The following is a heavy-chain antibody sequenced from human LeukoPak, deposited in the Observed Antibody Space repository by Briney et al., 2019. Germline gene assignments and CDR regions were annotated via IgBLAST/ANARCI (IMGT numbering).Heavy chain of an antibody. CDR3: ARSARLMKGVVEVTALDD. CDR1: GFTFRSYE. Sequence: PGGSLTLSCEDSGFTFRSYEMNWVRQAPGKGLEWIAYLISSGSVFSYADSVKGRFTIASDNAKHSVYLEMNSLRADDTAVYYCARSARLMKGVVEVTALDDWGQGTLVTVSS. J-gene: IGHJ4*02. CDR2: LISSGSVF. D-gene: IGHD3-3*01. V-gene: IGHV3-48*03.